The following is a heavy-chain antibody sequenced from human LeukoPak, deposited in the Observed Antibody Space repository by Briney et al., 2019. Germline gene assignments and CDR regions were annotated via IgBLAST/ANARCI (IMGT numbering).Heavy chain of an antibody. CDR3: ARSFWSGNWFDP. D-gene: IGHD3-3*01. V-gene: IGHV4-38-2*02. CDR2: IYTGGST. Sequence: TXSLTCTVSGYSISSGYYWGWIRQPPGKGLEWIGRIYTGGSTNYNPSLKSRVTISVDTSKNQFSLKLSSVTAADTAVYYCARSFWSGNWFDPWGQGTLVIVSS. CDR1: GYSISSGYY. J-gene: IGHJ5*02.